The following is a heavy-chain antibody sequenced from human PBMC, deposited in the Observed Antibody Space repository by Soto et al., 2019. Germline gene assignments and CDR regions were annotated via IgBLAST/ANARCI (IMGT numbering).Heavy chain of an antibody. CDR1: EIAYRGGP. CDR3: ARDRCTNGVCYAPSDY. J-gene: IGHJ4*02. CDR2: ISSNGRST. V-gene: IGHV3-64*01. D-gene: IGHD2-8*01. Sequence: AGSVRQTGVNSEIAYRGGPLNWVRQAPGKGLEYVSAISSNGRSTYYANSVKGRFTISRDNSKNTLYLQMDSLRAEDMAVYYCARDRCTNGVCYAPSDYWGQGTLVTVSS.